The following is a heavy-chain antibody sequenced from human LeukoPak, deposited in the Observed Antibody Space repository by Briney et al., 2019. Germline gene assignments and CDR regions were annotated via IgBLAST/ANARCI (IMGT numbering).Heavy chain of an antibody. D-gene: IGHD3-10*01. CDR1: GFTFSDYY. V-gene: IGHV3-64*01. CDR3: AREYRGVNTCGFDV. CDR2: ISGNGEST. J-gene: IGHJ3*01. Sequence: AGGSLRLSCAASGFTFSDYYMHWVRQAPGKGLEYVSSISGNGESTNYANSVRGRFTLSRDNSKNTLFLQMGSLISEDMAVYYCAREYRGVNTCGFDVWGQGTMLTVSA.